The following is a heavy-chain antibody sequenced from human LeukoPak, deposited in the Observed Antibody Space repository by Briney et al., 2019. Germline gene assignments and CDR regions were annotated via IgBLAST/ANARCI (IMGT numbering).Heavy chain of an antibody. CDR1: GGTFSSYA. D-gene: IGHD2-2*01. V-gene: IGHV1-69*13. J-gene: IGHJ6*02. CDR2: IIPIFGTA. Sequence: ASVKVSCKASGGTFSSYASSWVRQAPGQGLEWMGGIIPIFGTANYAQKFQGRVTITADESTSTAYMELTSLRSEDTAVYYCARYCSSTSCYYYYGMDVWGQGTTVTVSS. CDR3: ARYCSSTSCYYYYGMDV.